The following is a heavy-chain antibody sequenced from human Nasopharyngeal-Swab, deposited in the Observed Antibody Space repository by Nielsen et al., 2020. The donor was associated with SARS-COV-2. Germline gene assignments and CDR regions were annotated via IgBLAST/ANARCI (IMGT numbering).Heavy chain of an antibody. D-gene: IGHD5-24*01. CDR2: IYYSGST. J-gene: IGHJ4*02. Sequence: LETLSLTCTVSGGSISSSSYYWGWIRQPPGKGLEWIGSIYYSGSTYYNPSLKSRVTISVDTSKNQFSLKLSSVTAADTAVYYCARLRRDGYQFDYWGQGTLVTVSS. CDR1: GGSISSSSYY. V-gene: IGHV4-39*01. CDR3: ARLRRDGYQFDY.